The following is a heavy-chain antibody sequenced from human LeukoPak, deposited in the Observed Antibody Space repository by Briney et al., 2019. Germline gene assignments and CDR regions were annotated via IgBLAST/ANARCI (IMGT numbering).Heavy chain of an antibody. J-gene: IGHJ4*02. CDR1: GFTFSDYS. CDR2: ISSRSSYI. CDR3: VRDRSGSYPYYFDF. Sequence: PGGSLRLSCAASGFTFSDYSMNWVRQPPGKGLEWVSSISSRSSYISYADSVKGRFTISRDNAKNSLYLEMNSLRAEDTAVYYCVRDRSGSYPYYFDFWGRGTLLTASS. D-gene: IGHD1-26*01. V-gene: IGHV3-21*01.